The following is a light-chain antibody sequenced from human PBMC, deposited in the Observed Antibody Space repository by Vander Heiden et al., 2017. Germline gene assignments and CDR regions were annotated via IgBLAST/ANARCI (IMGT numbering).Light chain of an antibody. J-gene: IGLJ1*01. CDR3: QAWDGSTGV. Sequence: SYELTQPPSVSVSPGRTASITCSGDELGDKYVCWYQQKPGQSPLLVMYQDNKRPSGIPERFSGSTSGDTATLTISGTQPMDEADFYCQAWDGSTGVFGTGTKVTVL. V-gene: IGLV3-1*01. CDR1: ELGDKY. CDR2: QDN.